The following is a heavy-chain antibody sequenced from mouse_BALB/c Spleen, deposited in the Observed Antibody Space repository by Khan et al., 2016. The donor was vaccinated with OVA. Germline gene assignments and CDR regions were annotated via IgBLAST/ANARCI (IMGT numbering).Heavy chain of an antibody. CDR3: ARSTYGPFAY. D-gene: IGHD1-1*02. Sequence: EVELVESGGGLVKPGGSLKLSCAASGFTFSSFSMSWVRQTPEKRLEWVATISSGGDNTYYLDSVKGRFTISRDNAKNNLYLQMGTLRSEDTAVYYCARSTYGPFAYWGQGTLVTVSA. J-gene: IGHJ3*01. CDR1: GFTFSSFS. CDR2: ISSGGDNT. V-gene: IGHV5-9*03.